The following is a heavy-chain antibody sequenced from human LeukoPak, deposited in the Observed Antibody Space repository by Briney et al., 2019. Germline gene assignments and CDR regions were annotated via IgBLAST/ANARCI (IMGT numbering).Heavy chain of an antibody. CDR2: IYSSGST. D-gene: IGHD4-23*01. V-gene: IGHV3-23*05. Sequence: QTGGSLRLSCAASGFSFSSYAMTWVRQAPGKGLEWVSLIYSSGSTYYADSVKGRFTISRDNSKNTLYLQVNSLRAEDTAVYYCASRGDGGRSFDYWGQGTLVTVSS. CDR3: ASRGDGGRSFDY. J-gene: IGHJ4*02. CDR1: GFSFSSYA.